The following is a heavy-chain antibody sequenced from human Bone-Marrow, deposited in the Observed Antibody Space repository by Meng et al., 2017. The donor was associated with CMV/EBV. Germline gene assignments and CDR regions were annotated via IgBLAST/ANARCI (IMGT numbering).Heavy chain of an antibody. Sequence: SETLSLTCTVPGGSISSYYWSWIRQPPGKGLEWIGYIYYSGSTNYNPSLKSRVTISVDTSKNQFSLKLSSVTAADTAVYYCARGVRYFDWLLWGNWFVPWGQGTLVTVSS. CDR1: GGSISSYY. J-gene: IGHJ5*02. CDR2: IYYSGST. CDR3: ARGVRYFDWLLWGNWFVP. V-gene: IGHV4-59*01. D-gene: IGHD3-9*01.